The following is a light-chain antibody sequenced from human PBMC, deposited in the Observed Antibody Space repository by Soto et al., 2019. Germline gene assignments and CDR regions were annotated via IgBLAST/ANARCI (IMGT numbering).Light chain of an antibody. CDR3: QQYNNWPLT. V-gene: IGKV3-15*01. J-gene: IGKJ4*01. CDR1: ESFSSS. CDR2: GAS. Sequence: DIVMTQSPATLSVSPGERATLSCRASESFSSSYLAWYQQRPGQAPRLLIYGASTRATGFPARFSGSGSGTEFTLTINSLQSEDFAVYYCQQYNNWPLTFGGGTKVDIK.